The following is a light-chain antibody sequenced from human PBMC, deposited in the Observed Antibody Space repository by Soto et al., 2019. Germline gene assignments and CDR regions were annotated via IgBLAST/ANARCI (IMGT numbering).Light chain of an antibody. CDR3: QSYDSSLSGSV. CDR1: SSNIGAGHD. J-gene: IGLJ3*02. CDR2: GDT. Sequence: QSVLTQPPSVSGAPGQRVTISCTGSSSNIGAGHDVHWYQQTPGTAPKLLIYGDTTRPSGVPDRFSGSKSGTSASLAITGLQAEDEADYYCQSYDSSLSGSVFGEGTKLTVL. V-gene: IGLV1-40*01.